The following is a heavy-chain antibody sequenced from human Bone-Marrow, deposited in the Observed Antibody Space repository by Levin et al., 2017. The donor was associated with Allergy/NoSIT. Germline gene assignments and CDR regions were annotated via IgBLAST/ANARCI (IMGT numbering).Heavy chain of an antibody. CDR3: SSAPGFSDY. Sequence: LSLTCAASGFPVGNTYVAWVRQAPGKGLDWNSVIYSGGGTYYADSVKGRFTISRDKSKNTVYLQMNSLRVEDTAVYYCSSAPGFSDYWGQGSLVTVSS. J-gene: IGHJ4*02. CDR2: IYSGGGT. V-gene: IGHV3-66*01. CDR1: GFPVGNTY.